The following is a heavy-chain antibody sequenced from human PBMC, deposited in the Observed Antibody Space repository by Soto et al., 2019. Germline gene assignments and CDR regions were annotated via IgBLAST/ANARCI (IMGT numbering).Heavy chain of an antibody. CDR2: INPSGGST. CDR1: GYTFTSYY. CDR3: ARGYCSGGSCYLDYYFDY. D-gene: IGHD2-15*01. Sequence: ASVKVSCKASGYTFTSYYMHWVRQAPGQGLEWMGIINPSGGSTSYAQKFQGRVTMTRDTSTSTVYMELSSLRSEDTAVYYCARGYCSGGSCYLDYYFDYWGQGTLVTVSS. J-gene: IGHJ4*02. V-gene: IGHV1-46*01.